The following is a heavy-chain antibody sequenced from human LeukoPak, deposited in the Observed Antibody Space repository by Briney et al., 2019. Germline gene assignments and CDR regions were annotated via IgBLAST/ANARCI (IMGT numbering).Heavy chain of an antibody. CDR3: ARLMYSSGWYGFRARXDY. V-gene: IGHV6-1*01. CDR1: GDSVSSNSAA. Sequence: SQTLSLTCAISGDSVSSNSAAWNWIRQSPSRGLEWLGRTYYRSKWYNDYAVSVKSRITINPDTSKNQFSLQLNSVTPEDTAVYYCARLMYSSGWYGFRARXDYXXXGTLVTVSX. J-gene: IGHJ4*01. D-gene: IGHD6-19*01. CDR2: TYYRSKWYN.